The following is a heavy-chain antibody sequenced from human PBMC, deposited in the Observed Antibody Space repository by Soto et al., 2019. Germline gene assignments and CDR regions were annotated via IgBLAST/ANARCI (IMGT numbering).Heavy chain of an antibody. V-gene: IGHV3-21*01. D-gene: IGHD6-19*01. CDR3: ARDGSVAGTGELVDF. J-gene: IGHJ4*02. Sequence: LRLSCAASGFTFSSYSMNWVRQAPGKGLEWVSSISGSSSYIYYADSVKGRFTISRDNAKNSLYLQMNSLRAEDTALYYCARDGSVAGTGELVDFWGQGTLVTVSS. CDR1: GFTFSSYS. CDR2: ISGSSSYI.